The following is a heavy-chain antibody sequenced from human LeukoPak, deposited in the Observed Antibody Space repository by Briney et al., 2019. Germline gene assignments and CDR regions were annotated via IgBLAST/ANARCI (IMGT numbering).Heavy chain of an antibody. CDR3: ASSSITMLAFDI. CDR2: INHSGST. Sequence: SETLSLTCAVYGGSFSGYYWSWIRQPPGKGLEWIGQINHSGSTNYSPSLKSRVTISVDTSKNQFSLKLSSVTAADTAVYYCASSSITMLAFDIWGQGTMVTVSS. D-gene: IGHD3-10*01. J-gene: IGHJ3*02. CDR1: GGSFSGYY. V-gene: IGHV4-34*01.